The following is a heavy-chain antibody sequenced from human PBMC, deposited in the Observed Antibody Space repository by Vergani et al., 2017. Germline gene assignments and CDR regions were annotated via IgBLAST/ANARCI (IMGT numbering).Heavy chain of an antibody. CDR1: GFTFSDYY. Sequence: QVQLVESGGGLVKPGGSLRLSCAASGFTFSDYYMSWIRQAPGKGLEWVSYISSSSSYTNYADSVKGRFTISRDNAKNSWYLQMNSLRAEDTAVYYGARDIVSRYFDLLPPDYWGQGTLVTVSS. CDR2: ISSSSSYT. CDR3: ARDIVSRYFDLLPPDY. D-gene: IGHD3-9*01. J-gene: IGHJ4*02. V-gene: IGHV3-11*05.